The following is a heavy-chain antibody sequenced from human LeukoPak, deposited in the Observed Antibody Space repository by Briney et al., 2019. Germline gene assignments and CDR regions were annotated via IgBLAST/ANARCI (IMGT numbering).Heavy chain of an antibody. J-gene: IGHJ4*02. CDR2: RSHTGTT. CDR3: ARREVWGTYRLMYYFDY. V-gene: IGHV4-34*01. CDR1: GGPFSGYN. D-gene: IGHD3-16*02. Sequence: PSGTLSLTCAVYGGPFSGYNWNCTRNSPARGLEWIAERSHTGTTTYNPSLKSRLYIAVDTSKNHFSLKLSSVTAADTAVYYCARREVWGTYRLMYYFDYWGQGSRVTVSS.